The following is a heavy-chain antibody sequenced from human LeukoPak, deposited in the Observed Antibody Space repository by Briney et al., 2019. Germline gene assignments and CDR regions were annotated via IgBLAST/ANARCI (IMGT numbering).Heavy chain of an antibody. CDR3: AKPVVAARDAFDI. CDR1: GFTFSSYA. V-gene: IGHV3-23*01. Sequence: PGGSLRLSCAASGFTFSSYAMSWVRQAPGKGLEWVSAISGSGGSTYYADSVKGRFTISRDNSKNTLYLQMSSLRAEDTAVYYCAKPVVAARDAFDIWGQGTMVTVSS. J-gene: IGHJ3*02. D-gene: IGHD2-15*01. CDR2: ISGSGGST.